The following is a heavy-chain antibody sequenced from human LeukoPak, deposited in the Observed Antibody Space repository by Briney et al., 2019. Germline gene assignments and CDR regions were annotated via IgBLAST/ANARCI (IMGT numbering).Heavy chain of an antibody. CDR1: GYTFTGYY. CDR3: ARTYCTNGVCYGIAFDI. D-gene: IGHD2-8*01. Sequence: ASVKVSCKASGYTFTGYYMHWVRQAPGQGLEWMGWINPNSGGTNYAQKFQGRVTMTRDTSISTAYMELSRLRSDDTAVYYWARTYCTNGVCYGIAFDIWGQGTMVTVSS. V-gene: IGHV1-2*02. J-gene: IGHJ3*02. CDR2: INPNSGGT.